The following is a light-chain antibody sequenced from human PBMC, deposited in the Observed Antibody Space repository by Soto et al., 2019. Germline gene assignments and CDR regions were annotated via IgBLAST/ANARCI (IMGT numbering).Light chain of an antibody. J-gene: IGKJ1*01. CDR1: QSVSSSY. CDR3: QQYGSSPRT. CDR2: GAS. V-gene: IGKV3-20*01. Sequence: EIVLTQSPGTVSLSPGERATLSCRASQSVSSSYLAWYQQKPGQAPKLLIYGASSGATGIPDRFSGSGSGTDFTLTISRLEPEDFAVYYCQQYGSSPRTFGQGTKVDIK.